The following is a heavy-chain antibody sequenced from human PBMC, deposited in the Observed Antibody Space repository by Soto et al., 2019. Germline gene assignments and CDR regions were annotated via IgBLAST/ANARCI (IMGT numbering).Heavy chain of an antibody. Sequence: PGRSLRLSCAASVFTFSSYGMHLVRQAPGKGLEWVAVISYDGSNKYYADSVKGRFTISRYNSKNTLYLQMNSLRAEDTAVYYCAKSNYDFWSGYHPGTYYGMDVWGQGTTVTVSS. CDR2: ISYDGSNK. V-gene: IGHV3-30*18. J-gene: IGHJ6*02. CDR1: VFTFSSYG. CDR3: AKSNYDFWSGYHPGTYYGMDV. D-gene: IGHD3-3*01.